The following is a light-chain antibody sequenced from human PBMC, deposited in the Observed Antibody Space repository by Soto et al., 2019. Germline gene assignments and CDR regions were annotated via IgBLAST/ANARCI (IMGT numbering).Light chain of an antibody. J-gene: IGLJ2*01. Sequence: SYELTQAPSVSVAPGKTARITCGGNNIGSKSVHWYQQKPGQAPALVIYYDSDRPSGIPERFSGSNSGNTATLTISRVEAGDEADYYCQVWDSSSDVVFGGGTKLTVL. CDR2: YDS. V-gene: IGLV3-21*04. CDR1: NIGSKS. CDR3: QVWDSSSDVV.